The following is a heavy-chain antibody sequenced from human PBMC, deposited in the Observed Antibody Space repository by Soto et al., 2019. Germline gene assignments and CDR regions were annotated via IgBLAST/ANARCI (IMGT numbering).Heavy chain of an antibody. V-gene: IGHV4-4*02. D-gene: IGHD3-3*02. J-gene: IGHJ4*02. CDR2: ISHSGST. CDR3: AARHFWSRPWTDRRLDY. Sequence: SETLSLTCAASGDSINSSHWWNWVRQPPEKGLEWIGQISHSGSTTYNPSLTSRVTISVDKSKNHFSLKLTSVTAADTAVYYCAARHFWSRPWTDRRLDYWGQGTLVTVSS. CDR1: GDSINSSHW.